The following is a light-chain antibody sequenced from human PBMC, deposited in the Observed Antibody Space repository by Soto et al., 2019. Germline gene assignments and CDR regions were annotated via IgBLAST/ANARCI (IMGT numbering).Light chain of an antibody. CDR3: QPRRNSLT. CDR2: DAS. V-gene: IGKV3-11*01. CDR1: QSVSSY. J-gene: IGKJ4*01. Sequence: EMVLTQSPATLSLSPGEIATLSCSASQSVSSYLAWYQQKPGQAPRLLIYDASNKAPGIPARFRGSGSGTDFTLTLRSLEPEDVAVYYCQPRRNSLTVGGGTKVELK.